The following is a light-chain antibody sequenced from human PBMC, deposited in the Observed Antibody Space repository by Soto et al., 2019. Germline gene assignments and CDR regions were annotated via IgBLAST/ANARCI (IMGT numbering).Light chain of an antibody. CDR1: QGISSY. J-gene: IGKJ1*01. V-gene: IGKV1-8*01. CDR2: AAS. CDR3: QQYYSYPRT. Sequence: NRMNQSTSSFPGSTGDKGNITCRASQGISSYLAWYQQKPGKAPKLLIYAASTLQSGVPSRFSGSGSGTDFTLTISCLQSEDFATYYCQQYYSYPRTFGQGTKVDIK.